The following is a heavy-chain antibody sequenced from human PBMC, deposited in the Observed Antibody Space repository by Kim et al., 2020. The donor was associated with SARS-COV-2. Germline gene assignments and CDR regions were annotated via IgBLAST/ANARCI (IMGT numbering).Heavy chain of an antibody. CDR3: ARGVSGVLLWFGELLQNRGDAFDI. V-gene: IGHV1-18*01. J-gene: IGHJ3*02. Sequence: ASVKVSCKASGYTFTSYGISWVRQAPGQGLEWMGWISAYNGNTNYAQKLQGRVTMTTDTSTSTAYMELRSLRSDDTAVYYCARGVSGVLLWFGELLQNRGDAFDIWGQGTMVTVSS. CDR1: GYTFTSYG. D-gene: IGHD3-10*01. CDR2: ISAYNGNT.